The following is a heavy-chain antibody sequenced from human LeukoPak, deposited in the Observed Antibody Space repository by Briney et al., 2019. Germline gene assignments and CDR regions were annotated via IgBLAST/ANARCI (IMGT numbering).Heavy chain of an antibody. CDR2: ISSSSSYI. J-gene: IGHJ3*02. CDR3: ARDRSVLDFWSGYYQDAFDI. CDR1: GFTFSSYS. V-gene: IGHV3-21*01. Sequence: GGSLRLSCAASGFTFSSYSMNWVRQAPGKGLEWVSSISSSSSYIYYADSVKGRFTISRDNGKNSLYLQMNSLRAEDTAVYYCARDRSVLDFWSGYYQDAFDIWGQGTMVTVSS. D-gene: IGHD3-3*01.